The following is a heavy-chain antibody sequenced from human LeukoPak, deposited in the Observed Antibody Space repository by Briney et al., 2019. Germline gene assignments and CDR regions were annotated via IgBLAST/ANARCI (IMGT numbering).Heavy chain of an antibody. D-gene: IGHD6-19*01. CDR3: ARVAQKLERIAVAGTSEWRANWYFDL. V-gene: IGHV4-34*01. J-gene: IGHJ2*01. Sequence: PSETLSPTCAVYGGSFSGYYWSWIRQPPGKGLEWIGEINHSGSTNYNPSLKSRVTISVDTSKDQFSLKLRSVTAADTAVYYCARVAQKLERIAVAGTSEWRANWYFDLWGRGTLVTVSS. CDR1: GGSFSGYY. CDR2: INHSGST.